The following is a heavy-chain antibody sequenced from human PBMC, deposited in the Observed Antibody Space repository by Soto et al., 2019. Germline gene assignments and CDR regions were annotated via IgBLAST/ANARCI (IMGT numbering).Heavy chain of an antibody. CDR3: ARSVPYDFWSGYYLYYYYYYMDV. V-gene: IGHV1-18*01. CDR2: ISAYNGNT. CDR1: GYTFTYYA. D-gene: IGHD3-3*01. J-gene: IGHJ6*03. Sequence: GASVKVSCKASGYTFTYYAISWLRQAPGQGLEWMGWISAYNGNTNYAQKFQGRVAVTTDTFTSTAYMELRSLRSDDTAVYYCARSVPYDFWSGYYLYYYYYYMDVWGKGTTVTVSS.